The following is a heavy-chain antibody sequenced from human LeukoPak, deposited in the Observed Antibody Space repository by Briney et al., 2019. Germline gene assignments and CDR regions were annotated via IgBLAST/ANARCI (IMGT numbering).Heavy chain of an antibody. Sequence: SETLSLTCTVSGGSISSYYWSWIRQPPRKGLEWIGYIYYSGSTNYNPSLKSRVTISVDTSKNQFSLKLSSVTAADTAVYYCARARDSDILTGYPYYFDYWGQGTLVTVSS. V-gene: IGHV4-59*01. J-gene: IGHJ4*02. CDR1: GGSISSYY. CDR3: ARARDSDILTGYPYYFDY. CDR2: IYYSGST. D-gene: IGHD3-9*01.